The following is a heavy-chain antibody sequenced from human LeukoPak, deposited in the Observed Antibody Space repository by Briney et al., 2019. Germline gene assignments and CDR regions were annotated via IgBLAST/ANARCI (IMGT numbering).Heavy chain of an antibody. V-gene: IGHV1-18*01. CDR3: ARGGTHYYDGSGYSNYWFDP. Sequence: ASVKVPCKASGYTFTNYGIIWVRQAPGQGLEWMAWINTYNGNTGYAQKLQGRVSVTTDTSTSTAYMELRSLRSDDTAVYYCARGGTHYYDGSGYSNYWFDPWGQGTLVTVSS. CDR1: GYTFTNYG. J-gene: IGHJ5*02. D-gene: IGHD3-22*01. CDR2: INTYNGNT.